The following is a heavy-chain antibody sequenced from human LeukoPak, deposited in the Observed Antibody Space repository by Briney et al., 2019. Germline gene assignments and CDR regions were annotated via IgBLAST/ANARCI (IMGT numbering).Heavy chain of an antibody. CDR1: GYTFTTYD. J-gene: IGHJ4*02. Sequence: ASVKVSCKASGYTFTTYDINWVRQAPGQGLEWMGWMNPNSGNTGYAQRFQGRVTFTRNTSIRTAYMELSSLRYEDTAVYYCAILGGVGIPAIISPLPFDYWGQGTLVTVSS. V-gene: IGHV1-8*03. CDR2: MNPNSGNT. D-gene: IGHD2-21*01. CDR3: AILGGVGIPAIISPLPFDY.